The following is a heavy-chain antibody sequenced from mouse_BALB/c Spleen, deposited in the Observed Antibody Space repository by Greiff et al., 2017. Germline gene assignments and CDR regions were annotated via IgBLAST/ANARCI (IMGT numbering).Heavy chain of an antibody. V-gene: IGHV1S137*01. CDR3: ALQLGLRFFAY. CDR1: GYTFTDYA. CDR2: ISTYYGDA. D-gene: IGHD3-1*01. Sequence: QVHVKQSGAELVRPGVSVKISCKGSGYTFTDYAMHWVKQSHAKSLEWIGVISTYYGDASYNQKFKGKATMTVDKSSSTAYMELARLTSEDSAIYYCALQLGLRFFAYWGQGTLVTVSA. J-gene: IGHJ3*01.